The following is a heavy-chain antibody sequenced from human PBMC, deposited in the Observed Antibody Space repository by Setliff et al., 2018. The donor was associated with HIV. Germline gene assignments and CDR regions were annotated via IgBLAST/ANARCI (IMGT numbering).Heavy chain of an antibody. V-gene: IGHV4-4*02. CDR3: ARDMRHLAPLGYYFDY. J-gene: IGHJ4*02. CDR1: GGSISSFNW. CDR2: IYHTGST. D-gene: IGHD3-10*01. Sequence: PSETLSLTCDVSGGSISSFNWWSWVRQSPGKGLEWIGEIYHTGSTNYSPSLKSRVTISVDKSKNQFSLRLNSVTAADTAVYYCARDMRHLAPLGYYFDYWGQGTLVTVSS.